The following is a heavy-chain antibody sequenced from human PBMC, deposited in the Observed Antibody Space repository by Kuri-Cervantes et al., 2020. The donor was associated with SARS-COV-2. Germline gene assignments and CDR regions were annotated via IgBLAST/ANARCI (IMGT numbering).Heavy chain of an antibody. D-gene: IGHD3-22*01. V-gene: IGHV1-24*01. CDR3: ATAYRGYHYWYFDL. CDR1: GYTLTELS. CDR2: FDPEDGET. J-gene: IGHJ2*01. Sequence: ASVKVSCKVSGYTLTELSMHWVRQAPGKGLEWMGGFDPEDGETIYAQKFQGRVTMTEDISTDTAYMELSSLRSEDTAVYYCATAYRGYHYWYFDLWGRGTLVTVSS.